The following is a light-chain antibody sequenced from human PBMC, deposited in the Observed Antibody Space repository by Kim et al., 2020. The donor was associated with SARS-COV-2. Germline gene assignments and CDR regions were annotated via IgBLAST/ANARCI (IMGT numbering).Light chain of an antibody. Sequence: IQMTQSPSTLSASIGDRVTITCRASQSITNWLAWYQQKPGKAPKLLIYDASSLESGVPSRFSGSGSGTEFTLTISSLQPDDFATYYCQQYGSYWTFGQGTKVDIK. V-gene: IGKV1-5*01. J-gene: IGKJ1*01. CDR3: QQYGSYWT. CDR1: QSITNW. CDR2: DAS.